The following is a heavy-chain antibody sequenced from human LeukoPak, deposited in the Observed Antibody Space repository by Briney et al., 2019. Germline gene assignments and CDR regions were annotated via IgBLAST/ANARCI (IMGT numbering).Heavy chain of an antibody. CDR3: ASQLLWFGESVRVDY. J-gene: IGHJ4*02. Sequence: GRSLRLSCAASGFTFSSYGMHWVRQAPGKGLEWVAVISYDGSNRYYADSVKGRFTISRDNSKNTLYLQMNSLRAEDTAVYYCASQLLWFGESVRVDYWGQGTLVTVSS. V-gene: IGHV3-30*03. D-gene: IGHD3-10*01. CDR2: ISYDGSNR. CDR1: GFTFSSYG.